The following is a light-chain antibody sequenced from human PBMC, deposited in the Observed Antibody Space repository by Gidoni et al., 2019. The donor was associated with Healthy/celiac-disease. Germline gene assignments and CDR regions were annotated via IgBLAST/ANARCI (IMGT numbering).Light chain of an antibody. J-gene: IGKJ4*01. V-gene: IGKV3-20*01. CDR1: QSVSSSY. CDR3: QQYGSSLLT. CDR2: GAS. Sequence: EIVLPQSPATLSLSPGERATLSCRASQSVSSSYLAWYQQKPGQAPRLLIYGASSRATGIPDRFSGSGSGTDFTLTISRLEPEDFAVYYCQQYGSSLLTFGGGTKVEIK.